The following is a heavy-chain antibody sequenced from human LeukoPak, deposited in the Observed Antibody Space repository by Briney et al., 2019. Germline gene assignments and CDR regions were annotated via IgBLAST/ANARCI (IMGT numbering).Heavy chain of an antibody. CDR2: INHSGIT. J-gene: IGHJ4*02. D-gene: IGHD2-8*01. V-gene: IGHV4-38-2*02. CDR1: SYSISSSYY. CDR3: ARQEDCTNGVCYDY. Sequence: SETLSLTCTVSSYSISSSYYWGWIRQPPGKGLEWIASINHSGITYYNPSLKSRVTISVDTSKNQFSLKVTSVTAADTAVYYCARQEDCTNGVCYDYWGQGTLVTVSS.